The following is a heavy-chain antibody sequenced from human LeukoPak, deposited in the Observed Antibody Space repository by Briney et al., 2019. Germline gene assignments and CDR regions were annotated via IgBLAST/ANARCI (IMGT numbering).Heavy chain of an antibody. CDR1: GDSIGSYY. CDR2: IFYSGGT. CDR3: ARGRARDGSFPWLDS. Sequence: SETLSLTCPVSGDSIGSYYWTWIRQSAGKGLEWIGYIFYSGGTNYSPSLKSRVTISVDTSNNQFSLQLRSVTAADTAIYYCARGRARDGSFPWLDSWGQGTLVTVSS. D-gene: IGHD3-10*01. V-gene: IGHV4-59*01. J-gene: IGHJ5*01.